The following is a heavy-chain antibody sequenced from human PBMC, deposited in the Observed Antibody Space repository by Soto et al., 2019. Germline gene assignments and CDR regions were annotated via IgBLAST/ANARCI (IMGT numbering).Heavy chain of an antibody. V-gene: IGHV1-3*01. J-gene: IGHJ4*02. CDR3: ARVGTGYCSSTSCPWYFDY. CDR2: INAGNGNT. D-gene: IGHD2-2*01. CDR1: GYTFTSYA. Sequence: QVQLVQSGAEVKKPGASVKVSCKASGYTFTSYAMHWVRQAPGQRLEWMGWINAGNGNTKYSQKFQGRVTITRDTSASTAYMELSSLRSEDTAVYYCARVGTGYCSSTSCPWYFDYWGQGTLVTVSS.